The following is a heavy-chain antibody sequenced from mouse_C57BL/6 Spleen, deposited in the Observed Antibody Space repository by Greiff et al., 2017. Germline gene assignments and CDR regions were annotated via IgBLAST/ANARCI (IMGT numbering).Heavy chain of an antibody. CDR1: GYTFTDYE. CDR2: IDPETGGT. J-gene: IGHJ3*01. CDR3: TRSPAWFAY. Sequence: QVQLQQSGAELVRPGASVTLSCKASGYTFTDYEMHWVKQTPVHGLEWIGAIDPETGGTAYNQKFKGKDILTADKSSSTAYMELRSLTSEDSAVYYCTRSPAWFAYWGQGTLVTVSA. V-gene: IGHV1-15*01.